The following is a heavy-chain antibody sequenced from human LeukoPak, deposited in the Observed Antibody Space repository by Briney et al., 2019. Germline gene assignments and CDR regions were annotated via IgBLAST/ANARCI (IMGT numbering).Heavy chain of an antibody. V-gene: IGHV4-39*01. J-gene: IGHJ4*02. CDR2: IYYSGST. CDR1: GGSISGSSYY. Sequence: SETLSLTCTVSGGSISGSSYYWGWIRQPPGTGLEWIGSIYYSGSTYYNPSLKSRVTISVDTSKNQFSLKLNSVTAADTAVYYCVRHDGRGGATMGALDSWGQGSLVTVSS. CDR3: VRHDGRGGATMGALDS. D-gene: IGHD5-12*01.